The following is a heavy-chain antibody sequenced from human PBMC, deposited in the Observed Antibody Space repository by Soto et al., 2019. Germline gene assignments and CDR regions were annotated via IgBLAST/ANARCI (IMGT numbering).Heavy chain of an antibody. V-gene: IGHV3-23*01. Sequence: VGSLRLSCAASGFTFSSYAMSWVRQAPGKGLEWVSAISGSGGSTYYADSVKGRFTISRDNSKNTLYLQMNSLRAEDTAVYYCAKTWAYYDFWSGYLDYWGQGTLVTVSS. D-gene: IGHD3-3*01. CDR1: GFTFSSYA. J-gene: IGHJ4*02. CDR2: ISGSGGST. CDR3: AKTWAYYDFWSGYLDY.